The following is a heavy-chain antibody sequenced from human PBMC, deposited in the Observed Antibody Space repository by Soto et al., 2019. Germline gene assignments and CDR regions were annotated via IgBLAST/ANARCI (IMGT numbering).Heavy chain of an antibody. V-gene: IGHV1-69*13. J-gene: IGHJ6*02. D-gene: IGHD4-4*01. CDR1: GGTFSSYA. Sequence: SVKVSCKASGGTFSSYAISWVRQAPGQGLGWMGGIIPIFGTANYAQKFQGRVTITADESTSTAYMELSSLRSEDTAVYYCARERVSLRRSYGNHYYYYGMDVWGQGTTVTVSS. CDR3: ARERVSLRRSYGNHYYYYGMDV. CDR2: IIPIFGTA.